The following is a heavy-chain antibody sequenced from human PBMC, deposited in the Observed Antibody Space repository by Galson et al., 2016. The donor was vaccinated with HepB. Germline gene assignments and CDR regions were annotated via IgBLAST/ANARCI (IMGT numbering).Heavy chain of an antibody. Sequence: CAISGDSVSSNTAAWSWIRQSPSRGLEWLGRTYYRSKWYNDYAVSVKSRVTINPDTSKNQFPLQQSPVTPDDTAIYYCARVYCIGTNCYPPPSKGTFDIWGQGTVVTVSS. CDR1: GDSVSSNTAA. CDR2: TYYRSKWYN. J-gene: IGHJ3*02. V-gene: IGHV6-1*01. CDR3: ARVYCIGTNCYPPPSKGTFDI. D-gene: IGHD2-2*01.